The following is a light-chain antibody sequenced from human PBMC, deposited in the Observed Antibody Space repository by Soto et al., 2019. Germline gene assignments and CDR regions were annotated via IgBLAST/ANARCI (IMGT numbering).Light chain of an antibody. CDR3: CSYAGSYFYV. Sequence: QSALTQPRSVSGSPGQSVTISCTGTSSDVGGYNYVSWYQQHPGKAPKLMIYDVSKRPSGVPDRFSGYNSGNTASLTISGLQAEDEADYYCCSYAGSYFYVFGTGTKLTVL. CDR1: SSDVGGYNY. J-gene: IGLJ1*01. CDR2: DVS. V-gene: IGLV2-11*01.